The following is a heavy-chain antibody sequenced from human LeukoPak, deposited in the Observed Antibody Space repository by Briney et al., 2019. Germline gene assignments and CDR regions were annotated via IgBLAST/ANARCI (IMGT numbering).Heavy chain of an antibody. J-gene: IGHJ5*01. CDR1: GFTFSSYG. V-gene: IGHV3-7*01. D-gene: IGHD3-10*01. CDR3: AKERAYPIITYDS. Sequence: GGSLRLSCAASGFTFSSYGMNWLRQAPGQGLEWVANIKQDGNEKPSEDSVKGPFSISRDNAKNPLSLQMDSLRAEDTAVYYCAKERAYPIITYDSWGQGALVTVSS. CDR2: IKQDGNEK.